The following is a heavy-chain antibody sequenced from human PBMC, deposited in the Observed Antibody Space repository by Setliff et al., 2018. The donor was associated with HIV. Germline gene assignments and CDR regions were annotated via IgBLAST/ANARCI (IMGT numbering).Heavy chain of an antibody. V-gene: IGHV5-51*01. CDR2: IYPGDSDT. CDR3: ARRGYCSSTSCPDAFDI. D-gene: IGHD2-2*01. J-gene: IGHJ3*02. CDR1: GYSFTGYW. Sequence: GESLKISCKGSGYSFTGYWIGWVRQMPGKGLEWMGIIYPGDSDTRYSPSFQGQVTISADKSISTAYLQWSSLKASDTAMYYCARRGYCSSTSCPDAFDIWGQGTMVT.